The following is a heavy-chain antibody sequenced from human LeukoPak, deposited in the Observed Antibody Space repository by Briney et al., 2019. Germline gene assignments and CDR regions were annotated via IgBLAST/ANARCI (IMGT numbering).Heavy chain of an antibody. CDR2: IYPRDGST. Sequence: ASVKVSCKASGYTFTSNYIHWVRQAPGQGLEWMGMIYPRDGSTSYAQKFQGRVTVTRDTSTSTVHKELSGLRSEDTAVYYCARDQEGFDYWGQGTLVTVSS. CDR1: GYTFTSNY. V-gene: IGHV1-46*01. J-gene: IGHJ4*02. CDR3: ARDQEGFDY.